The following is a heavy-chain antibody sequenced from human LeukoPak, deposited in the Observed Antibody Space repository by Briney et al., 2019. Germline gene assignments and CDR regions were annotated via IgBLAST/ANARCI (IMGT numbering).Heavy chain of an antibody. CDR1: GGSLSGQY. D-gene: IGHD3-22*01. V-gene: IGHV4-59*11. CDR2: VSFTGKT. CDR3: ARLLDNDISGDPDTFDV. J-gene: IGHJ3*01. Sequence: LETLSLTCTVSGGSLSGQYWSWIRQPPGKRLEWIGYVSFTGKTKYNPSLQRRVTISIETSTSQFSLKLTCLTSADMAVYSCARLLDNDISGDPDTFDVWGQGTTVAVSS.